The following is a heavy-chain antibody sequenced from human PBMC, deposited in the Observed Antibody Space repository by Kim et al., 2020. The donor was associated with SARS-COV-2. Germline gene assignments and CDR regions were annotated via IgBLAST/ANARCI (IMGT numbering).Heavy chain of an antibody. CDR1: GFNFGSYG. D-gene: IGHD2-2*03. V-gene: IGHV3-21*01. CDR2: ITSGSSFT. Sequence: GGSLRLSCAASGFNFGSYGMNWVRQAPGKGLEWVSFITSGSSFTYHADSVEGRFTISRDNAKNSLYLQMNSLRDEDTAVYYCARDKSDGGSCQNYYNDMDGWGQGTTVTVSS. CDR3: ARDKSDGGSCQNYYNDMDG. J-gene: IGHJ6*02.